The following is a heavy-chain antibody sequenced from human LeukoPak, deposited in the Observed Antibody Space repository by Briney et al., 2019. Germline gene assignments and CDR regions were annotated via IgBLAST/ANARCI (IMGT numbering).Heavy chain of an antibody. CDR2: ISAGGST. CDR1: GFTFSSSV. CDR3: AKASFCTNGVCSLDY. V-gene: IGHV3-23*01. J-gene: IGHJ4*02. Sequence: GGSLRLSCAASGFTFSSSVMSWVRQAPGKGLEWVSGISAGGSTYYADSVKGRFTISRDNSKYTLYLQMNSLRAEDTAVYYCAKASFCTNGVCSLDYWGQGTLVTVSS. D-gene: IGHD2-8*01.